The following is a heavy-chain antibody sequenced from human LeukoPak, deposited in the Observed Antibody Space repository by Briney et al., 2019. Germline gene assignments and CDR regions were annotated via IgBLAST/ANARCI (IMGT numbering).Heavy chain of an antibody. CDR1: GFTFSSYA. Sequence: GGSLRLSCAASGFTFSSYAMSWVRQAPGKGREWVSVISNSGGSTFYADSVKGRFTISRDNSKKTLYLQMNSLRAEDTAVYYCAKDDDYDSSGSDYWGQGTLVTVSS. V-gene: IGHV3-23*01. CDR2: ISNSGGST. D-gene: IGHD3-22*01. CDR3: AKDDDYDSSGSDY. J-gene: IGHJ4*02.